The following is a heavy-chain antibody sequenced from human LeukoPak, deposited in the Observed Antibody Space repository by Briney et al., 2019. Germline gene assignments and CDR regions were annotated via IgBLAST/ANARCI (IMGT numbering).Heavy chain of an antibody. Sequence: GRSLRLSCAASGFTFDDYAMHWVRQAPGKGLEWVSGISWNSGSIGYADSVKGRFTISRDNAKNSLYLQMNRLRAEDTALYYCAKDQALRGWGQGTLVTVSS. CDR3: AKDQALRG. V-gene: IGHV3-9*01. J-gene: IGHJ4*02. CDR2: ISWNSGSI. CDR1: GFTFDDYA. D-gene: IGHD3-16*01.